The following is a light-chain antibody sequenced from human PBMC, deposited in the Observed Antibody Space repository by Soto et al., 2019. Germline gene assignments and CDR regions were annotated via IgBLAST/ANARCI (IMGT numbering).Light chain of an antibody. CDR3: AAWDDSLNSYV. Sequence: QSVLTQPTSASGTPGQRVTISCSGSSFNIGTYNVNWYQQLPGTPPKLLVYSNDQRPSGVPDRFSGSKSGTSASLAISGLQSEDEADYYCAAWDDSLNSYVFGIGTKLTVL. J-gene: IGLJ1*01. CDR1: SFNIGTYN. CDR2: SND. V-gene: IGLV1-44*01.